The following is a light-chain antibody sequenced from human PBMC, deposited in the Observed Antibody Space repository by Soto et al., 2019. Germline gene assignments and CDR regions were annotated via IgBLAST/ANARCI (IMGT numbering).Light chain of an antibody. V-gene: IGKV3-11*01. CDR1: QSVSSY. J-gene: IGKJ1*01. CDR3: QQRSNWPRT. Sequence: EIVLTQSPATLSLSPGERATLSCRASQSVSSYLAWYQQKPGQAPRLLIYDASNRATGIPARFSGSGSGTDFTLTISSLEPEDFAVYYCQQRSNWPRTFVQGTTVEIK. CDR2: DAS.